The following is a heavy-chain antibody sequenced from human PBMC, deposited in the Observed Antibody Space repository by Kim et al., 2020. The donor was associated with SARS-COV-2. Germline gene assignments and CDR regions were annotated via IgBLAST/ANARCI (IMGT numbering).Heavy chain of an antibody. CDR3: AKPTYDSSGYHY. Sequence: YYADSVKGRFTISRDNSKNTLYLRMNSLRAEDTAVYYCAKPTYDSSGYHYWGQGTLVTVSS. J-gene: IGHJ4*02. D-gene: IGHD3-22*01. V-gene: IGHV3-30*02.